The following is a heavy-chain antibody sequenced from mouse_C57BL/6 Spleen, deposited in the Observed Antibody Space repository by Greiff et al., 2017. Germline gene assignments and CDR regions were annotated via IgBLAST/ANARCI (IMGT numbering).Heavy chain of an antibody. J-gene: IGHJ1*03. V-gene: IGHV1-53*01. Sequence: QVQLQQPGTELVKPGASVKLSCKASGYTFTSYWMHWVKQRPGQGLEWIGNINPSNGGTNYNEKFKSKATLTVDKSSSTAYMQLSSLTSEDSAVYYGARWTTVVADWYFDVWGTGTTVTVSS. CDR3: ARWTTVVADWYFDV. CDR1: GYTFTSYW. D-gene: IGHD1-1*01. CDR2: INPSNGGT.